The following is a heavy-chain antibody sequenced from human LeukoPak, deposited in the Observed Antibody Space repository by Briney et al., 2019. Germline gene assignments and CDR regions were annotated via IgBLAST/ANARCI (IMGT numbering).Heavy chain of an antibody. D-gene: IGHD5-12*01. Sequence: SETLSLTCAVYGGSFSGYYWSWIRQPPGKGLEWIGYIYYSGSTNYNPSLKSRVTISVDTSKNQFSLKLSSVTAADTAVYYCAGERNRGYESWFDPWGQGTLVTVSS. CDR2: IYYSGST. CDR3: AGERNRGYESWFDP. CDR1: GGSFSGYY. V-gene: IGHV4-59*01. J-gene: IGHJ5*02.